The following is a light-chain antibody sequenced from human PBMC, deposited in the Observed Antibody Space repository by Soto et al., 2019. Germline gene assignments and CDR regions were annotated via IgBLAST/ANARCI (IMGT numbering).Light chain of an antibody. CDR2: GAS. J-gene: IGKJ1*01. Sequence: EIVLTQSPGTLSLSPGERATLSCRASQTFSNSFLSWFQQTPGQAPRLLIYGASTRATGIPVRFSGSASGTEFTLTISSLQSEDFTVYYCQQYNKWPLTFGQGTKVDIK. V-gene: IGKV3-15*01. CDR1: QTFSNS. CDR3: QQYNKWPLT.